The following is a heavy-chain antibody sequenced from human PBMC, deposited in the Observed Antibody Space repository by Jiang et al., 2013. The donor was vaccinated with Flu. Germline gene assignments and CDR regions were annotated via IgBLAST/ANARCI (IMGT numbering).Heavy chain of an antibody. D-gene: IGHD4-17*01. CDR3: ARTAYGTIDY. J-gene: IGHJ4*02. V-gene: IGHV4-59*01. CDR2: YSGST. Sequence: YSGSTNYNPSLKSRVTISVDTSKNQFSLKLSSVTAADTAVYYCARTAYGTIDYWGQGTLVTVSS.